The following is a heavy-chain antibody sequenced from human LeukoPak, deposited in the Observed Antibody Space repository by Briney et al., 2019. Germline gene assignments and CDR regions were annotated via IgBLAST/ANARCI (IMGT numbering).Heavy chain of an antibody. CDR3: ARDLVGAYFDY. Sequence: GGSLRLSCAASGFAFSTYAMSWVRQAPGKGLEWFSYIPVGGSPMFYADSVKGRFTISRDNSKNTLYLQMNSLRAEDTAVYYCARDLVGAYFDYWGQGTLVTVSS. CDR1: GFAFSTYA. V-gene: IGHV3-23*01. CDR2: IPVGGSPM. J-gene: IGHJ4*02. D-gene: IGHD1-26*01.